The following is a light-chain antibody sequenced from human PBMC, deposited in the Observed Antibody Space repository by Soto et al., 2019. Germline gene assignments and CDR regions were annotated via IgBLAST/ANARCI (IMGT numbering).Light chain of an antibody. CDR2: EVS. CDR1: SSDVGGYNY. CDR3: SSYTSSSSLYV. Sequence: QSVLTQPASVSGSPGQSITISCTGTSSDVGGYNYVSWYQQHPGTAPKLMIYEVSNRPSGLSNRFSGSKSGNTASLTISGLQAEDEADYYCSSYTSSSSLYVFGTGTKVNV. V-gene: IGLV2-14*01. J-gene: IGLJ1*01.